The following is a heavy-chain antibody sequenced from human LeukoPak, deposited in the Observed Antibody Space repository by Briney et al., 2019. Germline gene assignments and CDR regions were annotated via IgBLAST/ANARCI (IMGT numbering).Heavy chain of an antibody. CDR2: INAGNGST. J-gene: IGHJ4*02. CDR3: ARDGRRIAVADY. Sequence: ASVKVSFKASGYTFTSYAMHWVRQAPGQRREGMGWINAGNGSTKYSQKFQGRVTITRDTSASTAYMELSSLRSEDTAVYYCARDGRRIAVADYWGQGTLVTVSS. V-gene: IGHV1-3*01. D-gene: IGHD6-19*01. CDR1: GYTFTSYA.